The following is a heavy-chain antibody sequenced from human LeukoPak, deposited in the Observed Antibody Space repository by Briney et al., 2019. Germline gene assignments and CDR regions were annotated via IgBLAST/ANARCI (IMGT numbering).Heavy chain of an antibody. CDR1: EYSLSDLS. CDR2: FGSESNKM. Sequence: ASVKVSCKISEYSLSDLSIHWVREAPGEGLEWMGGFGSESNKMVYSQKFQGRVTMTEDTSADTAYMELTSLRSEDTAVYFCATDRVYRSSGRSWGFFDYWGQGTLVIVSS. J-gene: IGHJ4*02. CDR3: ATDRVYRSSGRSWGFFDY. V-gene: IGHV1-24*01. D-gene: IGHD6-19*01.